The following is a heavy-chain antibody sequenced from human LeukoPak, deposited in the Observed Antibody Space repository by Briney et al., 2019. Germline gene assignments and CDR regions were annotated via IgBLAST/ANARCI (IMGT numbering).Heavy chain of an antibody. V-gene: IGHV1-8*01. D-gene: IGHD2/OR15-2a*01. J-gene: IGHJ4*02. CDR3: AREISRLFDS. Sequence: GASVKVSCKASGYTFTSFDINRVRQATGQGLEWMGWMNPNSGNTGYAQKFQGRVTMTTNTSISTTYMELSNLRSEDTAVYYCAREISRLFDSWGQGTLVTVSS. CDR2: MNPNSGNT. CDR1: GYTFTSFD.